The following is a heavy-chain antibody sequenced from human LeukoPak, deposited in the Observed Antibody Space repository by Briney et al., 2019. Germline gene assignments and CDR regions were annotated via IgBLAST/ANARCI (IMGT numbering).Heavy chain of an antibody. CDR3: ARGRNYGDYAPGY. CDR1: GGSISSGGYY. CDR2: FYYGAST. V-gene: IGHV4-31*03. D-gene: IGHD4-17*01. Sequence: SSETLSLTCTVSGGSISSGGYYWSWIRQHPGKGLEWIGYFYYGASTYYNPSLKSRVTISVDTSKNQFSLKLSSVIAADTAVYYCARGRNYGDYAPGYWGQGTLVTVSS. J-gene: IGHJ4*02.